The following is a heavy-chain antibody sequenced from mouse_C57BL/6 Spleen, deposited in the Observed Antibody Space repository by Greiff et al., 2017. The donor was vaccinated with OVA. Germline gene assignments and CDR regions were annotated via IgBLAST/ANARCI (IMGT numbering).Heavy chain of an antibody. V-gene: IGHV1-54*01. Sequence: VQLQQSGAELVRPGTSVKVSCTASGYAFTNYLIEWVKQRPGQGLEWIGVINPGSGGTNNNEKFKGKATLTAAKSSSTAYMQLSSLTSEDSAVYFCARRGGSSFDYWGQGTTLTVSS. D-gene: IGHD1-1*01. J-gene: IGHJ2*01. CDR3: ARRGGSSFDY. CDR1: GYAFTNYL. CDR2: INPGSGGT.